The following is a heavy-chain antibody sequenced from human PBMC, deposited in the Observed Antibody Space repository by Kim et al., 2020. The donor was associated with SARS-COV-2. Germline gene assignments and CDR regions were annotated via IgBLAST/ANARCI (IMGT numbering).Heavy chain of an antibody. V-gene: IGHV4-59*13. Sequence: SETLSLTCTVSSGSISSYYWSWIRQPPGKGLEYIGYVYYSGSTNYNPSLKSRVSISVDTSKNQFSLNLSSVTAADTAVYYCARGGTRQLGFDYWGHGTLVTVSS. CDR2: VYYSGST. CDR1: SGSISSYY. CDR3: ARGGTRQLGFDY. J-gene: IGHJ4*01. D-gene: IGHD6-13*01.